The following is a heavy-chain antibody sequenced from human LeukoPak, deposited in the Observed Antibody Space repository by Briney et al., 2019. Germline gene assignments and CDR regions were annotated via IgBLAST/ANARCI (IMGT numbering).Heavy chain of an antibody. CDR3: ARGVPYYDSSGYYYVYYFDY. CDR2: ISGSGGGT. J-gene: IGHJ4*02. CDR1: GFTFSSYA. Sequence: GRSLRLSCAASGFTFSSYAMSWVRQAPGKGLEWVSAISGSGGGTYYADSVKGRFTISRDNSKNTLYLQMNSLRAEGTAVYYCARGVPYYDSSGYYYVYYFDYWGQGTLVTVSS. V-gene: IGHV3-23*01. D-gene: IGHD3-22*01.